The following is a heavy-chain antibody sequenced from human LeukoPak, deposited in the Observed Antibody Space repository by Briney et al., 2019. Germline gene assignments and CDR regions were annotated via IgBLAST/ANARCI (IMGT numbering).Heavy chain of an antibody. D-gene: IGHD6-13*01. V-gene: IGHV3-11*04. CDR3: ARVLGDSSSWALDY. CDR2: ISSGGSTI. J-gene: IGHJ4*02. Sequence: GGSLRLSCAASGFTFSDYYMSWIRQAPGKGLEWISYISSGGSTIYYADSVRGQFTISRDNSKNTLYLQMNSLRAEDTALYYCARVLGDSSSWALDYWGQGTLVTVSS. CDR1: GFTFSDYY.